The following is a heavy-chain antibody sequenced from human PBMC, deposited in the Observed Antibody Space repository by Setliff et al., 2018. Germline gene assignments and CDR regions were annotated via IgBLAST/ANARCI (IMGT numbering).Heavy chain of an antibody. D-gene: IGHD6-6*01. Sequence: GGSVKVSCKASGYTFTSYAMNWVRQAPGQGLEWMGWINTNTGNPTYAQGFTGRVVFSLDTSVSTTYLQISSLKAEDTAVYYCARGEYTSLPSGVYYHMDVWGKGTTVTVS. CDR3: ARGEYTSLPSGVYYHMDV. V-gene: IGHV7-4-1*02. CDR2: INTNTGNP. CDR1: GYTFTSYA. J-gene: IGHJ6*03.